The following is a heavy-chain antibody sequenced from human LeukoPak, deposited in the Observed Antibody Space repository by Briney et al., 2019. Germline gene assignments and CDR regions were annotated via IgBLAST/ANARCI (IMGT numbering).Heavy chain of an antibody. CDR2: ISYDGSNK. D-gene: IGHD5-12*01. V-gene: IGHV3-30*04. CDR3: AREVVGYSGYDYFDY. J-gene: IGHJ4*02. CDR1: GFTFSSYA. Sequence: PGGSLRLSCAASGFTFSSYAMHWVRQAPGKGLEWVAVISYDGSNKYYADSVKGRFTISRDNSKNTLYLQMNSLRAEDTAVYYCAREVVGYSGYDYFDYWGQGTLVTVSS.